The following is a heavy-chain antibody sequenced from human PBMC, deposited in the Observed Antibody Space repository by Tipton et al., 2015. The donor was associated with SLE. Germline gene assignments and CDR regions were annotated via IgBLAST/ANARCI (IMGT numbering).Heavy chain of an antibody. Sequence: RSLRLSCAASGFTFDDYAMHWVRQAPGKGLEWVSGISWNSGSIGYADSVKGRFTISRDNAKNSLYLQMNSLRAEDTALYYCAKGSRGYSGYDPWGLDYWGQGTLVTVSS. CDR2: ISWNSGSI. CDR1: GFTFDDYA. V-gene: IGHV3-9*01. D-gene: IGHD5-12*01. J-gene: IGHJ4*02. CDR3: AKGSRGYSGYDPWGLDY.